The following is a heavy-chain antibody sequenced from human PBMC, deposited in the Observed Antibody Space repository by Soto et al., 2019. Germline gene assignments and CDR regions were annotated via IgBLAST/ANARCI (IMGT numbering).Heavy chain of an antibody. Sequence: QVQLVQSGAEAKKPGSSVKVSCKTSGGTFSSYAINWVRQAPGQGLEWMGGIVPLFRTTNYAEKFQGRVTITADTSTYTVYMELSELRSGDTAVYYCARGGYSSTWSNLLDRSGLDVWGQGTTVTVSS. J-gene: IGHJ6*02. D-gene: IGHD6-13*01. CDR3: ARGGYSSTWSNLLDRSGLDV. V-gene: IGHV1-69*06. CDR2: IVPLFRTT. CDR1: GGTFSSYA.